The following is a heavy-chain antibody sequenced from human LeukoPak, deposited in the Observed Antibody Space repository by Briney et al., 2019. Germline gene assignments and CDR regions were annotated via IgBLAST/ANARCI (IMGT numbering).Heavy chain of an antibody. CDR3: ARHRMAVTANDVFDI. D-gene: IGHD2-21*02. CDR2: IYPGDSDT. Sequence: GESLKISCKGSGYSFTSYWIGWVRQMPGKGLEWMGIIYPGDSDTRYSPSFQGQVTISADKSISTAYLQWSSLKASDTAMYYCARHRMAVTANDVFDIWGQGTMVTVSS. V-gene: IGHV5-51*01. CDR1: GYSFTSYW. J-gene: IGHJ3*02.